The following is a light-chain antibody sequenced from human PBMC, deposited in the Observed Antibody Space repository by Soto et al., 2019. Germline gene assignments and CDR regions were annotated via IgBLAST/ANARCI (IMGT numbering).Light chain of an antibody. CDR1: QSISSW. V-gene: IGKV1-5*03. J-gene: IGKJ1*01. CDR2: KAS. CDR3: QRYNSYLWT. Sequence: DIQMTQSPSTLSASVGDRVTITCRASQSISSWLAWYQQKPGKAPKLLIYKASSLESGVPSRFSGSGSGTEFTLTISSLQPDDFATYYCQRYNSYLWTFGPGTKVEIK.